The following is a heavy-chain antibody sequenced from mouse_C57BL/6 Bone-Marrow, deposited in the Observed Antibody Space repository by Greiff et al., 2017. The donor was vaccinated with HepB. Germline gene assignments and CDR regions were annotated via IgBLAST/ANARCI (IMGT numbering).Heavy chain of an antibody. CDR2: IYPGSGST. D-gene: IGHD4-1*01. V-gene: IGHV1-55*01. Sequence: QVQLKQPGAELVKPGASVKMSCKASGYTFTSYWITWVKQRPGQGLEWIGDIYPGSGSTNYNEKFKSKATLTVDTSSSTAYMQLSSLTSEDSAVYYCARNWVYYAMDYWGQGTSVTVSS. CDR3: ARNWVYYAMDY. CDR1: GYTFTSYW. J-gene: IGHJ4*01.